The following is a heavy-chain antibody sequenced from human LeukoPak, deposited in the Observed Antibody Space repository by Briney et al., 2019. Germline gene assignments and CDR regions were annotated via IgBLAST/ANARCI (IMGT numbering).Heavy chain of an antibody. V-gene: IGHV1-69*13. CDR2: IIPIFGTA. J-gene: IGHJ5*02. D-gene: IGHD2-2*01. Sequence: SVKVSCKASGGTISRYAISWVRQAPGQGLEWMGGIIPIFGTANYAQKFQGRVTITADESTSTAYMELSSLRSEDTAVYYCARASGDIVVVPAAIWFDPWGQGTLVTVSS. CDR1: GGTISRYA. CDR3: ARASGDIVVVPAAIWFDP.